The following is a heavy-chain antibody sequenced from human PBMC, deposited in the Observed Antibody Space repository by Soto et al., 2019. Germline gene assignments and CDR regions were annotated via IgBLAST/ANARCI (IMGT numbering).Heavy chain of an antibody. V-gene: IGHV3-15*07. Sequence: DVELVESGGGLVKPGGSLTLSCAASGFSFKNAWMNWVRQAPGKGLEWVGRIKNKNDGGTTDYAAFVKGRFTISRDASEITLYLHMIGLKPEDTGVYFCTGLWFGEIYNYWGQGSLVTVSS. D-gene: IGHD3-10*01. CDR3: TGLWFGEIYNY. J-gene: IGHJ4*01. CDR2: IKNKNDGGTT. CDR1: GFSFKNAW.